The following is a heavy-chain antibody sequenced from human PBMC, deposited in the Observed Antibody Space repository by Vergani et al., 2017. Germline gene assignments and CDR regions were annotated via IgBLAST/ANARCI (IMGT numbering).Heavy chain of an antibody. D-gene: IGHD2-2*02. V-gene: IGHV1-2*02. Sequence: QVQLVQSGAEVKKPGFSMRVSCKASGDTFIGYYMHWVRQAPGQGLEWIGWINPNTGGSNLAQNFQGRVTLTRDTSTRTFYLELSRLKSDDTAVYYCARGGCNGPRCYTQYNYYYFIDVWATGTTVTVSS. CDR2: INPNTGGS. J-gene: IGHJ6*03. CDR3: ARGGCNGPRCYTQYNYYYFIDV. CDR1: GDTFIGYY.